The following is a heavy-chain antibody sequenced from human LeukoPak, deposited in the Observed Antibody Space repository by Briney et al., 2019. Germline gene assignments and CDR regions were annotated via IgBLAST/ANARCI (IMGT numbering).Heavy chain of an antibody. CDR3: ARAVGYCSSTSCYFSYYYYYMDV. CDR1: GGSFSGYY. J-gene: IGHJ6*03. V-gene: IGHV4-34*01. D-gene: IGHD2-2*01. Sequence: SETLSLTCAVYGGSFSGYYWSWIRQPPGRGLEWIGEINHSGSTNYNPSLKSRVTISVDTSKNQFSLKLSSVTAADTAVYYCARAVGYCSSTSCYFSYYYYYMDVWGKGATVTVSS. CDR2: INHSGST.